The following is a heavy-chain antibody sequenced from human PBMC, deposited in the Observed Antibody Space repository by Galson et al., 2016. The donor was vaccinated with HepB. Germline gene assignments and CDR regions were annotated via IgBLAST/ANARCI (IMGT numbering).Heavy chain of an antibody. D-gene: IGHD6-19*01. CDR1: GFSLSNYA. CDR2: TWYDGKNI. CDR3: ARDNRAVAGTESWGFWESGFDY. J-gene: IGHJ4*02. Sequence: SLRLSCAASGFSLSNYAMHWVRQAPGKGLEWAAVTWYDGKNIYYGDSVRGRFTVSRDKSKNTLFLQMNSLRVEDTAVYYCARDNRAVAGTESWGFWESGFDYWGQGTLVTVSS. V-gene: IGHV3-33*01.